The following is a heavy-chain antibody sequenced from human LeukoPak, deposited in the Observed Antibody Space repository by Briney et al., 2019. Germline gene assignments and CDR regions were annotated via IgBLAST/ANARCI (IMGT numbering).Heavy chain of an antibody. D-gene: IGHD5-18*01. CDR3: ARALSYSYGSMDF. CDR2: ISSGSKYI. Sequence: GGSLRFSCAASGLTFSSYSMNWVRQAPGKGLEWVSSISSGSKYIYNADSVKGRFTISRDNAKNSLYLQMNSLRAADTAVYYCARALSYSYGSMDFWGQGTLVIVSS. J-gene: IGHJ4*02. V-gene: IGHV3-21*01. CDR1: GLTFSSYS.